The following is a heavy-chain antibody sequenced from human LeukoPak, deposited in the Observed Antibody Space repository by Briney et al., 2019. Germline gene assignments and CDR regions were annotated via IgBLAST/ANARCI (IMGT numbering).Heavy chain of an antibody. Sequence: GGSLRLPCAASRFTFNAYFMHWVRQAPGKGLEWVADITNDERHTFYIDSVKGRFTISRDNSKNTLYLQMNSLRAEDTAIYFCARERQDTVLHSGAFDIWGQGTMVTVSS. CDR2: ITNDERHT. D-gene: IGHD2-21*01. V-gene: IGHV3-30*04. CDR3: ARERQDTVLHSGAFDI. CDR1: RFTFNAYF. J-gene: IGHJ3*02.